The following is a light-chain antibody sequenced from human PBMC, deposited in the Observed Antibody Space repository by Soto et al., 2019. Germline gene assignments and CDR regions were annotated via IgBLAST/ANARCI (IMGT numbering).Light chain of an antibody. CDR1: ASLLHSNGYNC. J-gene: IGKJ4*01. CDR3: MQALQTPLT. CDR2: FGS. Sequence: DIVMTKSQLSLPVTPGEPASISCRSSASLLHSNGYNCLDWYVQKPGQSPQLLIYFGSYRASGVPDRFSGSGSGTDFTLKISRVEAEDVGVYYCMQALQTPLTFGGGTKVDIK. V-gene: IGKV2-28*01.